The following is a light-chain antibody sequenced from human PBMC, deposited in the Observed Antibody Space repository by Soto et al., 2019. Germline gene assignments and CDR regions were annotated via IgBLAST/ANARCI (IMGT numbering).Light chain of an antibody. CDR1: TSDVGGYNY. V-gene: IGLV2-14*01. CDR2: EVS. J-gene: IGLJ3*02. Sequence: QSVLTQPASVSGSPGQSITISCTGTTSDVGGYNYVSWFQQYPGKAPKLKIYEVSNRPSGVSNRVSGSKSGNTASLTISDLQAEDEADYYCTSYTSSSTWVFGGGTKLTVL. CDR3: TSYTSSSTWV.